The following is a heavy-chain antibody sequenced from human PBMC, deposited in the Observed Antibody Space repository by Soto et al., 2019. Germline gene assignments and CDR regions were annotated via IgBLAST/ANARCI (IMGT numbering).Heavy chain of an antibody. J-gene: IGHJ3*02. CDR3: ARDTADIVLMNDAFDI. CDR2: ISAYNGNT. Sequence: ASVKVSCKASGYTFTSYGISWVRQAPGQGLEWMGWISAYNGNTNYAQKLQGRVTMTTDTSTSTAYMELRSLRSDDTAVYYCARDTADIVLMNDAFDIWGQGTMVTVSS. V-gene: IGHV1-18*01. CDR1: GYTFTSYG. D-gene: IGHD2-8*01.